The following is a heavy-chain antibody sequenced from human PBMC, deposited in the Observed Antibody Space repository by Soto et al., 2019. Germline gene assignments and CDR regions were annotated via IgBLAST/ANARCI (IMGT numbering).Heavy chain of an antibody. CDR2: IIPIFGTA. CDR1: RVAFSKFI. J-gene: IGHJ6*02. D-gene: IGHD6-19*01. Sequence: QAQLEQSGGEVKKPGSSVKVSCKASRVAFSKFIVTWVRQAPGLGLEWVGGIIPIFGTANYAQKFQGRVTITADESTSTSYIEVNNLKSEDTAVYYCAKVRYSSPMGYYYGMDVWGQGTTVTIS. V-gene: IGHV1-69*01. CDR3: AKVRYSSPMGYYYGMDV.